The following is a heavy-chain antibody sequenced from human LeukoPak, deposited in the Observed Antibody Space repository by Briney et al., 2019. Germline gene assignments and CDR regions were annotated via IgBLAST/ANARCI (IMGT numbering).Heavy chain of an antibody. CDR3: AKDLRDGYNRPGDYFDY. V-gene: IGHV3-9*01. CDR2: ISWNSGSI. D-gene: IGHD5-24*01. CDR1: GFTFDDYA. Sequence: PGRSLRLSCAASGFTFDDYAMHWVRQAPGKGLEWVSGISWNSGSIGYADSVKGRFTISRDNAQNSLYLKMNSLRAEDTALYYCAKDLRDGYNRPGDYFDYWGQGTLVTVSS. J-gene: IGHJ4*02.